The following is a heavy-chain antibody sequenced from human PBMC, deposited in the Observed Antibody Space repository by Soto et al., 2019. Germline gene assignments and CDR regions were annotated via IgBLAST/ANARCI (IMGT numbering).Heavy chain of an antibody. J-gene: IGHJ5*02. D-gene: IGHD3-3*01. V-gene: IGHV4-39*01. CDR2: IYYNGFT. CDR3: ARQADFWSGGGGFDP. CDR1: GGSISSRNYY. Sequence: QLQLQESGPGLVKPLETLSLICTVSGGSISSRNYYWGWIRQPPGKGLEWIGSIYYNGFTYYNPALNSRVTISVDTSKNQFSLRLNSVTAADPAVYYCARQADFWSGGGGFDPWGQGTLVTVSS.